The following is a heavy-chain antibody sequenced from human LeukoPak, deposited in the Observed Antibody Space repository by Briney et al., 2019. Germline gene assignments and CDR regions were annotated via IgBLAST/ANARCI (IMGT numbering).Heavy chain of an antibody. Sequence: SQTLSLTCTVSGGSISSGSYYWSWIRQPAGKGLEWIGRIYTSGSTNYNPSLRSRVTISVDTSKNQFSLKLSSVTAADTAAYYCARAYCGGDCYFGYYYYYMDVWGKGTTVTVSS. CDR2: IYTSGST. CDR1: GGSISSGSYY. CDR3: ARAYCGGDCYFGYYYYYMDV. D-gene: IGHD2-21*02. V-gene: IGHV4-61*02. J-gene: IGHJ6*03.